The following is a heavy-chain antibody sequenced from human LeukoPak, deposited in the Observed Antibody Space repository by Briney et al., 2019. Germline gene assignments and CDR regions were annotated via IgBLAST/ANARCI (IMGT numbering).Heavy chain of an antibody. D-gene: IGHD5-24*01. CDR2: IIPIFGTA. CDR3: ARDRGRDGYNYFVY. CDR1: GGTFSSYA. J-gene: IGHJ4*02. V-gene: IGHV1-69*05. Sequence: GASVKVSCKASGGTFSSYAISWVRQAPGQGLEWVGGIIPIFGTANYAQKFQGRVTITTDESTSTAYMKLSSLRSEDTAVYYCARDRGRDGYNYFVYWGQGTLVSVSS.